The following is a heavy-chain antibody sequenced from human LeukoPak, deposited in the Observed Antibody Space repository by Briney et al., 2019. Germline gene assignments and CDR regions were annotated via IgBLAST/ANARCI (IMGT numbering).Heavy chain of an antibody. CDR2: INPNSGGT. D-gene: IGHD4/OR15-4a*01. CDR3: ARESQVPPYLDV. CDR1: GYTFTGYY. J-gene: IGHJ6*03. Sequence: ASVKLSCTASGYTFTGYYVHWVRQAPGQGLEWMGCINPNSGGTYYAQKFKDRVTMTSDTSIGTAYMALTRLRSDDTAAYYCARESQVPPYLDVWGKGTTVTVSS. V-gene: IGHV1-2*02.